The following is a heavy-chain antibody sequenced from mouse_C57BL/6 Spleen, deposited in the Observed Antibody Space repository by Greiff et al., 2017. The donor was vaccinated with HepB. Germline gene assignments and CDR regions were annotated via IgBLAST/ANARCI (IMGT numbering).Heavy chain of an antibody. J-gene: IGHJ4*01. Sequence: EVKLMESEGGLVQPGSSMKLSCTASGFTFSDYYMAWVRQVPEKGLEWVANINYDGSSTYYLDSLKSRFIISRDNAKNILYLQMSSLKSEDTATYYCARETAQATGAMDYGGQGTSVTVSS. CDR1: GFTFSDYY. CDR3: ARETAQATGAMDY. D-gene: IGHD3-2*02. CDR2: INYDGSST. V-gene: IGHV5-16*01.